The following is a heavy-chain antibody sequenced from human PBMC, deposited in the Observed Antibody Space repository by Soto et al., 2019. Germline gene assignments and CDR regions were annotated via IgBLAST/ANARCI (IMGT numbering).Heavy chain of an antibody. CDR2: LSGSGVTT. CDR3: AKERTFGYYYFGMDV. D-gene: IGHD3-16*01. J-gene: IGHJ6*02. V-gene: IGHV3-23*01. Sequence: EVRLLESGGGLVQPGGSLRLSCAASGFTFTNYAMTWVRQAPGKGLEWVSALSGSGVTTYYADSVKGRFTISRDNSKNTVDLQVDSLRAEDTAVYYCAKERTFGYYYFGMDVWGQGTTVTVSS. CDR1: GFTFTNYA.